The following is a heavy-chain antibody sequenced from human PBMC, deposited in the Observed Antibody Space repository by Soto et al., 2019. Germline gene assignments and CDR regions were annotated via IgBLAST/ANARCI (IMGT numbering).Heavy chain of an antibody. CDR1: GGSISRGGYY. CDR3: AGGARRAGLIAVRHGLDH. Sequence: QVHLQESGPGLVKPSQTLSLTCTVSGGSISRGGYYWNWIRQHPGKGLEWIGYMFYSGSTYYNPSLQSRVTMSLDTTKNQFSLNLSSVTAADTALYYCAGGARRAGLIAVRHGLDHWGQGILVTVSS. J-gene: IGHJ4*02. CDR2: MFYSGST. V-gene: IGHV4-31*03. D-gene: IGHD6-6*01.